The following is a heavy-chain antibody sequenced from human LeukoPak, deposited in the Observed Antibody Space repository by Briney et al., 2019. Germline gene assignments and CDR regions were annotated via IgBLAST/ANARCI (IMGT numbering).Heavy chain of an antibody. D-gene: IGHD1-26*01. Sequence: ASVKVSCKASGYTFTGYYMHWVRQAPGQGLEWMGWINPNSGGTNYAQKFQGRVTMTRDTSISTAYMELSRLRSDDTAVYYCARGQYSGSYYAAFDIWGQGTMVTVSS. CDR1: GYTFTGYY. CDR2: INPNSGGT. V-gene: IGHV1-2*02. J-gene: IGHJ3*02. CDR3: ARGQYSGSYYAAFDI.